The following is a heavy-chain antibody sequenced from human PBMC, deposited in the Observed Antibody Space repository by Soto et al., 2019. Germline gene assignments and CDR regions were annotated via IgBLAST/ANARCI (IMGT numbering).Heavy chain of an antibody. CDR1: GYTFTIYY. CDR3: AKDHSYDSSGYYYDY. D-gene: IGHD3-22*01. Sequence: ASVKVSCKASGYTFTIYYMHWVRQAPGQGLEWMGIINPSGGSTSYAQKFQGRVTMTRDTSTSTVYMELSSLRSEDTAVYYCAKDHSYDSSGYYYDYWGQGTLVTVSS. J-gene: IGHJ4*02. CDR2: INPSGGST. V-gene: IGHV1-46*01.